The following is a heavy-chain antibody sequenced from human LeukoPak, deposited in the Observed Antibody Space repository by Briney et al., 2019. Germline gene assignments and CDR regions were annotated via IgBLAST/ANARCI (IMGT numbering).Heavy chain of an antibody. D-gene: IGHD2-15*01. J-gene: IGHJ4*02. Sequence: KPSETLSLTCTVSGGSISSGGYYWGWIRQPPGKGLEWIGSLYYSGTTYCTPSLKSRVNISVDTSKNQFSLKLSSVTAADTAVYYCARYYCSGGSCYFDYWGQGTLVTVSS. CDR3: ARYYCSGGSCYFDY. V-gene: IGHV4-39*07. CDR1: GGSISSGGYY. CDR2: LYYSGTT.